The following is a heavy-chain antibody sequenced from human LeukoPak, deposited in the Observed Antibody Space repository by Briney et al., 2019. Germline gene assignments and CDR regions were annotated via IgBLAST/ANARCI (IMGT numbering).Heavy chain of an antibody. CDR3: ARLHYDILTGSYYFDY. D-gene: IGHD3-9*01. J-gene: IGHJ4*02. CDR1: GYTFTSYD. V-gene: IGHV1-8*01. CDR2: MNPNSGNT. Sequence: ASVKVSCKASGYTFTSYDINRVRQATGQGLEWMGWMNPNSGNTGYAQKFQGRVTMTRNTSISTAYMELSSLRSEDTAVYYCARLHYDILTGSYYFDYWGQGTLVTVSS.